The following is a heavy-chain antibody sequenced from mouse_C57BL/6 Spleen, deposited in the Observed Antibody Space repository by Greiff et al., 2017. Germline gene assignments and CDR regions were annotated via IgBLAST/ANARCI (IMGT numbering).Heavy chain of an antibody. CDR2: IDPEDGET. J-gene: IGHJ4*01. Sequence: EVKLVESGAELVKPGASVKLSCTASGFNIKDYYMHWVKQRTEQGLEWIGRIDPEDGETKYAPKFQGKATITADTSSNTAYLQLSSLTSDDTAVYYCARGNSNYVRGYYYAMDYWGQGTSVTVSS. CDR3: ARGNSNYVRGYYYAMDY. D-gene: IGHD2-5*01. CDR1: GFNIKDYY. V-gene: IGHV14-2*01.